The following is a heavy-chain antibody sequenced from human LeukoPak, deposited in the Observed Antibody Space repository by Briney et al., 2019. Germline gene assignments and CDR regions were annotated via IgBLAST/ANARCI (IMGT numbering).Heavy chain of an antibody. CDR3: ARTSYSSSSFPFDY. CDR1: GGSISSYY. D-gene: IGHD6-6*01. CDR2: IYYSGST. V-gene: IGHV4-59*01. Sequence: PSETLSLTCTVSGGSISSYYWSWIRQPPGKGLEWIGYIYYSGSTNYNPSLKSRVTISVDTSKNQFSLKLSSVTAADTAVDYCARTSYSSSSFPFDYWGQGTLVTVSS. J-gene: IGHJ4*02.